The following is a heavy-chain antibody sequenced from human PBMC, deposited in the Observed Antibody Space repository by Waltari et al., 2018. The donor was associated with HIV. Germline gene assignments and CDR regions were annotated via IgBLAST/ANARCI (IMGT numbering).Heavy chain of an antibody. J-gene: IGHJ4*02. CDR3: AKGNYDVLTGYYGPSFEY. CDR1: GFTFSSYA. CDR2: ISGDGHYT. D-gene: IGHD3-9*01. V-gene: IGHV3-64D*06. Sequence: EVELVESGGTLVQHGGSLRLSCSASGFTFSSYAIHWVRQTPGKGLGYVSDISGDGHYTYYAGSLKGRFTITRENSKNTVWLQMRSLRAEDTAVYYCAKGNYDVLTGYYGPSFEYWGQGTLVTVSS.